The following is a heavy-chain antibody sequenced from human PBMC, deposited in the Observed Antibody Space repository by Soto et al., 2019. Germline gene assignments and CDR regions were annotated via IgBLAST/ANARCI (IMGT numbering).Heavy chain of an antibody. Sequence: GGSVKACFKASGGPFSSYAISLVRQAPGQGLEWMGGIIPIFGTANYAQKFQGRVTITADESTSTAYMELSSLRSEDTAVYYCARGGSIPPDNWFDPWGPGTLVTVSS. CDR3: ARGGSIPPDNWFDP. J-gene: IGHJ5*02. D-gene: IGHD3-16*01. CDR2: IIPIFGTA. V-gene: IGHV1-69*13. CDR1: GGPFSSYA.